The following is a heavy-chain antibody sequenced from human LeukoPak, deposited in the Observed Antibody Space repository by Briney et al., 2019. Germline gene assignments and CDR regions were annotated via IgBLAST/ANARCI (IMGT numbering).Heavy chain of an antibody. Sequence: GASVEVSCKASGYTFTDYGITWVRQAPGQGLEYMGWINTYDGSTKFAEKVQARVTMTTDTSTSTAYMELRNLRSDDTAVYFCAKDRLGATDAFDVWGQGTLVTVS. V-gene: IGHV1-18*01. CDR3: AKDRLGATDAFDV. J-gene: IGHJ3*01. CDR1: GYTFTDYG. D-gene: IGHD1-26*01. CDR2: INTYDGST.